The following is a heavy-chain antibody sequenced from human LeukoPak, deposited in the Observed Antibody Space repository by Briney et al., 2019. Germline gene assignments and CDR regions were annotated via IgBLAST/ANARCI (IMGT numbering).Heavy chain of an antibody. Sequence: GGSLRLSCAASGFTFSTYGIHWVRQAPGKGLEWVAVIWYDGSNKNYADSVKGRFTISRDNSKNTLYLQMNSLRAEDTAVYYCARHHYGSGNHYDSWGQGTLVTVSS. D-gene: IGHD3-10*01. CDR3: ARHHYGSGNHYDS. CDR1: GFTFSTYG. CDR2: IWYDGSNK. J-gene: IGHJ4*02. V-gene: IGHV3-33*01.